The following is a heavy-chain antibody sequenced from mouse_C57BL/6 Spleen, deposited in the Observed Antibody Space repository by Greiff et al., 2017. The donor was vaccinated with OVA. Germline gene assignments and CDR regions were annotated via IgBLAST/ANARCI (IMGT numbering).Heavy chain of an antibody. CDR1: GYTFTSYW. J-gene: IGHJ1*03. V-gene: IGHV1-59*01. CDR3: ARVGDPWYFDV. Sequence: QVQLQQSGAELVRPGTSVKLSCKASGYTFTSYWMHWVKQRPGQGLEWIGVIDPSDSYTNYNQKFKGKATLTVDTSSSTAYMQLSSLTSEDSAVYYCARVGDPWYFDVWGTGTTVTVSS. CDR2: IDPSDSYT.